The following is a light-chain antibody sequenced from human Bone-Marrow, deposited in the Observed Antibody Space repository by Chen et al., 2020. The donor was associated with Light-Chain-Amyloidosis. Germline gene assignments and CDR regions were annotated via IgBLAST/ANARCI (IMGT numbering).Light chain of an antibody. V-gene: IGLV3-19*01. Sequence: SSELTQDPSVSVALVQTVRITCQGDSLRSYYASWYQQKPGQAPVLVIYGKNNRPSGIPDRFSGSSSGNTASLTITGAQAEGEADYYCNSRDSSGNHLVFGGGTKLTVV. CDR1: SLRSYY. CDR3: NSRDSSGNHLV. J-gene: IGLJ2*01. CDR2: GKN.